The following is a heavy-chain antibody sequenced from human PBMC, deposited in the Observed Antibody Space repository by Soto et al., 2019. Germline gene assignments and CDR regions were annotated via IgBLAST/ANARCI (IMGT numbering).Heavy chain of an antibody. CDR3: ARASDTAFDY. V-gene: IGHV4-31*03. D-gene: IGHD5-18*01. J-gene: IGHJ4*02. CDR1: GGSISSGGYY. Sequence: SETLSLTCTVSGGSISSGGYYWSWIRQHPGKGLEWIGYIYCSGSTYYNPSLKSRVTISVDTSKNQFSLKLSSVTAADTAVYYCARASDTAFDYWGQGTLVTVSS. CDR2: IYCSGST.